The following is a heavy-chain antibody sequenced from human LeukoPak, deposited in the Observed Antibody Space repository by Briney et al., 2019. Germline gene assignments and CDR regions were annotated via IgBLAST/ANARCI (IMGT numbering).Heavy chain of an antibody. CDR2: IYNSGST. Sequence: PETLSVTSVEPGGSSIGYYWSWIWQPPRRRVEWIWNIYNSGSTNYNPSLKSRVTISVDTSKNQFSLKLNSVTAADTAVYYCARGAVLNWFDPWGQGTLVTVCS. CDR3: ARGAVLNWFDP. CDR1: GGSSIGYY. D-gene: IGHD6-19*01. J-gene: IGHJ5*02. V-gene: IGHV4-59*08.